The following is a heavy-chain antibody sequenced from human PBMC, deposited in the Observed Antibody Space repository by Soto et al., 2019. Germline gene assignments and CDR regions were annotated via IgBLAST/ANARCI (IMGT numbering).Heavy chain of an antibody. V-gene: IGHV1-18*01. CDR3: ARSWVTGKGGIDV. J-gene: IGHJ6*02. CDR2: INGYTGNT. D-gene: IGHD3-16*01. Sequence: QVQLVQSGAEVKKPGASVKVSFKASGYTFTSYGLSWVRQAPGQGLEWMGWINGYTGNTNYAQKFQGRVTMTTDTSTNTAYLDLWTLTSDDTAVYYCARSWVTGKGGIDVWGQGTTVTVSS. CDR1: GYTFTSYG.